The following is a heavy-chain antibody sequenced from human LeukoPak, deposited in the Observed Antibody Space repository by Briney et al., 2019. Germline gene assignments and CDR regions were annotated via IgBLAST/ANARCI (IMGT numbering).Heavy chain of an antibody. CDR3: ARGRYDSGGLYFAY. D-gene: IGHD3-22*01. Sequence: SETLSLTCAVYGGSFSGYYWSWIRQPPGKGLEWIGEVYHSGSTNYNPSLKSRVSISLDKSKNQFSLKLSSVTAADTTVYYCARGRYDSGGLYFAYWGQGTLVTVSS. CDR2: VYHSGST. J-gene: IGHJ4*02. CDR1: GGSFSGYY. V-gene: IGHV4-34*01.